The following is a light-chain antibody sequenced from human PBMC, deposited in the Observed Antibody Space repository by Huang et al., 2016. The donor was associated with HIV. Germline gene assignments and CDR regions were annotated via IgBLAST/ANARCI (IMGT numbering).Light chain of an antibody. CDR1: QSIRDK. CDR3: QHYNAWPLT. V-gene: IGKV3-15*01. J-gene: IGKJ5*01. Sequence: EIVMTQSPATLSVSPGERATLSCRTSQSIRDKLAWYQQKPGQAPRLLIYDTSTRATGIPARCSGSGSGTEFTLTISSLQSEDSAAYYCQHYNAWPLTFGHGTRLEIK. CDR2: DTS.